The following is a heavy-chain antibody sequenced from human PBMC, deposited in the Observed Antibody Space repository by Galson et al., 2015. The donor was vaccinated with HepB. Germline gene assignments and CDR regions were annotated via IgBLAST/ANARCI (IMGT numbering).Heavy chain of an antibody. V-gene: IGHV3-30-3*01. CDR1: GFTFSSYA. CDR3: ARGSYSSSWVGKYGMDV. Sequence: SLRLSCAASGFTFSSYAMHWVRQAPGKGLEWVAVISYDGSNKYYADSVKGRFTISRDNSKNTLYLQMNSLRAEDTAVYYCARGSYSSSWVGKYGMDVWGQGTTVTVSS. J-gene: IGHJ6*02. CDR2: ISYDGSNK. D-gene: IGHD6-13*01.